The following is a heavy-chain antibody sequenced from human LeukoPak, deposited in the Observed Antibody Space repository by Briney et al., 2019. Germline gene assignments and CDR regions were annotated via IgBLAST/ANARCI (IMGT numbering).Heavy chain of an antibody. D-gene: IGHD2-2*01. V-gene: IGHV4-38-2*01. J-gene: IGHJ6*03. CDR3: ARGARSAYCSSTSCHYHYYMDV. Sequence: SETLSLTCAVSGYSISSGYYWGWIRQPPGKGLEWIGSIYHSGSTYYNPSLKSRVTISVDTSKNQFSLKLSSVTAADTAVYYCARGARSAYCSSTSCHYHYYMDVWGKGTTVTVSS. CDR2: IYHSGST. CDR1: GYSISSGYY.